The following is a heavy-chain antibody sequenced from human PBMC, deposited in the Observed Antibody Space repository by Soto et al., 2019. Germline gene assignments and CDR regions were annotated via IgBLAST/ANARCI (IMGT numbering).Heavy chain of an antibody. CDR2: ISYSSSDI. CDR3: ARGYRISGSTPLGYYYYGMDV. CDR1: GFTFSSYS. J-gene: IGHJ6*02. V-gene: IGHV3-21*01. Sequence: AGGSLRLSCAASGFTFSSYSMNWVRQAPGKGLEWVSSISYSSSDIYFADSVKGRFTMSRVNAENSLFLQMNSLRVEDTAVYYCARGYRISGSTPLGYYYYGMDVWGQGTTVTVSS. D-gene: IGHD1-7*01.